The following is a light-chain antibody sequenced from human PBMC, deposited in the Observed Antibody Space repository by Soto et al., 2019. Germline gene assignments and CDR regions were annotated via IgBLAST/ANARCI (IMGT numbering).Light chain of an antibody. CDR3: EAFGISAWR. CDR1: QIFSSTS. V-gene: IGKV3-20*01. J-gene: IGKJ1*01. Sequence: ASQIFSSTSLAWYQQKPGQAPRLLIYATSTRATGIPDRFIGSGYVTAFNLGLRSLQSDEFAVPYCEAFGISAWRFAEGTKVDNK. CDR2: ATS.